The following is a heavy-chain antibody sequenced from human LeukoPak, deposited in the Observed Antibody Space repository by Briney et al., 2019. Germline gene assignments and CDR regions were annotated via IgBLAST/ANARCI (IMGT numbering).Heavy chain of an antibody. CDR1: GFTFSSYW. CDR2: IKQDGSEK. V-gene: IGHV3-7*01. Sequence: PGGSLRLSCAASGFTFSSYWMSWVRQAPGKGLEWVANIKQDGSEKYYVDSVKGRFTISRDNAKNSLYLQMNSLRAEDTAVYYCARVDTGWLAVTNVDYYYYYMDVWGKGTTVTVSS. CDR3: ARVDTGWLAVTNVDYYYYYMDV. J-gene: IGHJ6*03. D-gene: IGHD4-11*01.